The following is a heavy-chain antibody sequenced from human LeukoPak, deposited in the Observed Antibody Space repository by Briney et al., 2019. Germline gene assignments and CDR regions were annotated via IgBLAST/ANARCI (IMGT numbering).Heavy chain of an antibody. D-gene: IGHD3-3*01. CDR1: GGSFSGHY. J-gene: IGHJ4*02. CDR2: INHSGST. V-gene: IGHV4-34*01. CDR3: ARLGFYYDFWSGYPSSFDY. Sequence: PSETLSLTCAVYGGSFSGHYWSWIRQPPGKGLEWIGEINHSGSTNYNPSLKSRVTISVDTSKNQFSLKLSSVTAADTAVYYCARLGFYYDFWSGYPSSFDYWGQGTLVTVSS.